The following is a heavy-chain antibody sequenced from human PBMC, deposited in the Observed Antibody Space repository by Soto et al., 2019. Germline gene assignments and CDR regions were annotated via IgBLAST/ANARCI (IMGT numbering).Heavy chain of an antibody. CDR1: GGSISSSNW. CDR3: ARYYDSSGTQRYYGMDV. J-gene: IGHJ6*02. D-gene: IGHD3-22*01. V-gene: IGHV4-4*02. Sequence: QVQLQESGPGLVKPSGTLSLTCAVSGGSISSSNWWSWVRQPPGKGLEWIGEIYHSGSTNYNPSLKGRVTISVNKSKNQFSLKLSSVTAPDTAVYYCARYYDSSGTQRYYGMDVWGQGTTVTVSS. CDR2: IYHSGST.